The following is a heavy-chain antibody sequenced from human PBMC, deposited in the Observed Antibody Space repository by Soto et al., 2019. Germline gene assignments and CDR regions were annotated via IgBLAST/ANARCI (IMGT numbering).Heavy chain of an antibody. CDR2: ISYDGSNK. CDR1: GLTFSSYG. D-gene: IGHD2-15*01. Sequence: PVWSLRLSCAASGLTFSSYGMHWVRQAPGKGLEWVAVISYDGSNKYYADSVKGRFTISRDNSKNTLYLQMNSLRAEDTAVYYCAKDGYCSGGSCFLITPNYYYYGMDVWGQGTTVTVSS. CDR3: AKDGYCSGGSCFLITPNYYYYGMDV. V-gene: IGHV3-30*18. J-gene: IGHJ6*02.